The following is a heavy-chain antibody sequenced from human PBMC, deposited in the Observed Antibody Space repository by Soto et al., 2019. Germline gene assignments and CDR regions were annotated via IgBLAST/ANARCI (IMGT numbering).Heavy chain of an antibody. Sequence: QVQLQESGPGLMKPSQTLSLTCAVSGVSVSTGGYYWSWIRQLPGKGLEWIGHIYSTGSTTYNPSLKSRLTISLGRSMNQFSLRLTSVTAADTAVYYCARDGLYSGNPVGSGMDVWGQGTTVTVSS. D-gene: IGHD4-4*01. CDR3: ARDGLYSGNPVGSGMDV. CDR1: GVSVSTGGYY. J-gene: IGHJ6*02. CDR2: IYSTGST. V-gene: IGHV4-31*11.